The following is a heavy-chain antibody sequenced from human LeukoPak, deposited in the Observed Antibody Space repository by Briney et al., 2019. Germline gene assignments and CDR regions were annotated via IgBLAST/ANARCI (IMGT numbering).Heavy chain of an antibody. V-gene: IGHV3-48*02. D-gene: IGHD5-12*01. Sequence: GGSLRLSCAASGFNFSSYNMNWVRQAPGKGLEWVSYISSRSTTIYYADSVQGRFTISRDNAKNSLYLQMNSLRDEDTAVYYCARQNSGYDYWGQGTLVTVSS. J-gene: IGHJ4*02. CDR1: GFNFSSYN. CDR3: ARQNSGYDY. CDR2: ISSRSTTI.